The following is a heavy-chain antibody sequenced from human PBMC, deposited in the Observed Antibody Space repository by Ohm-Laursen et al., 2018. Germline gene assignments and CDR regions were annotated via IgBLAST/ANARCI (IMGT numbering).Heavy chain of an antibody. V-gene: IGHV1-8*01. CDR1: GYTFTSYD. CDR2: MNPNSGNT. Sequence: GSSVTVSCKASGYTFTSYDINWVRQATGQGLEWMGWMNPNSGNTGYAQKFQGRVTMTRNTSISTAYMELSSLRSEDTAVYYCARVSRRDGYNPLDYWGQGTLVTVSS. D-gene: IGHD5-24*01. CDR3: ARVSRRDGYNPLDY. J-gene: IGHJ4*02.